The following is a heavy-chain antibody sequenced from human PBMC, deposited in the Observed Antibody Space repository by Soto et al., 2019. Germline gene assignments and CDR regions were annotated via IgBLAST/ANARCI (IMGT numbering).Heavy chain of an antibody. V-gene: IGHV4-59*08. Sequence: SETLSLTCTVSGGSISDYYWSWIRQPPGKGLEWIGYIYHTGSTNYSPSLKSRVTISVDTSKNQFSLKLSSVTAADTAVYYCARYDFWSGHRSFDYWGQGTLVTVSS. CDR1: GGSISDYY. D-gene: IGHD3-3*01. CDR3: ARYDFWSGHRSFDY. CDR2: IYHTGST. J-gene: IGHJ4*02.